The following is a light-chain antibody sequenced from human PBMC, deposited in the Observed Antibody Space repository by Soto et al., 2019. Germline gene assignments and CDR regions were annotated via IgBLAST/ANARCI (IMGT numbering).Light chain of an antibody. V-gene: IGKV3-20*01. CDR2: STS. CDR3: QYYGTSVT. CDR1: QHVDSNY. J-gene: IGKJ4*01. Sequence: IVLTQSPGALSLSPGETATLSCRASQHVDSNYVAWCKQTPGQPPRLLIRSTSFRATGVPDRFSGSGSGTDFTLTISTLEPEDFGVYYCQYYGTSVTFGGGTTVEIK.